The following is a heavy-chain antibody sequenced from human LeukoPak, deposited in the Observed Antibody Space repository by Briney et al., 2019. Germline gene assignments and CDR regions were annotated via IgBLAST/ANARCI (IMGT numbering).Heavy chain of an antibody. Sequence: PGGSLRLSCAASGFIFSSYTMNWVRQAPGKGLEWVSYISSSSSTIYYADSVKGRFTISRDNAKNSLYLQMNSLRAEDTAVYYCAAQYYGMDVWGQGTTVTVSS. CDR3: AAQYYGMDV. J-gene: IGHJ6*02. CDR2: ISSSSSTI. CDR1: GFIFSSYT. V-gene: IGHV3-48*04.